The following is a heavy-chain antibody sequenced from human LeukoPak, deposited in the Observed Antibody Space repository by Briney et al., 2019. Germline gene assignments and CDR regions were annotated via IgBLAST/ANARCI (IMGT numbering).Heavy chain of an antibody. CDR2: ISGSGGST. Sequence: GGSLRLSCAASGFTFSRYNMIWVRQAPGKGLEWVSAISGSGGSTYYADSVKGRFTISRDNSKNTLNLQMNSLRAEDTAVYYCAKDPTHYRVWDYYETIGLSYWGQGTLVTVSS. V-gene: IGHV3-23*01. D-gene: IGHD3-22*01. CDR1: GFTFSRYN. J-gene: IGHJ4*02. CDR3: AKDPTHYRVWDYYETIGLSY.